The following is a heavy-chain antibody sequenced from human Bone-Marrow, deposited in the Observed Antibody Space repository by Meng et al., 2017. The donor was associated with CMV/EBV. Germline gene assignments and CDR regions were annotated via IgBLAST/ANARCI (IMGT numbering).Heavy chain of an antibody. Sequence: SETLSLTCTVSGYSISSGYYWGWIRQPPGKGLEWIGSIYHSGSTYYNPSLKSRVTISVDTSKNQFSLKLSSVTAADTAVYYCARHFIYSNYYFDYWGQGKLVTGSS. D-gene: IGHD4-11*01. CDR3: ARHFIYSNYYFDY. J-gene: IGHJ4*02. CDR2: IYHSGST. CDR1: GYSISSGYY. V-gene: IGHV4-38-2*02.